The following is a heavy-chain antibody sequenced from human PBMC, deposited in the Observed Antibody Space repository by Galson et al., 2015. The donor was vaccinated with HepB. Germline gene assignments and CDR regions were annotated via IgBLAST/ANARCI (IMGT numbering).Heavy chain of an antibody. D-gene: IGHD1-7*01. CDR2: SLKKDHGYAT. CDR1: RFTFSDYH. Sequence: SLRLSCAASRFTFSDYHMDWVRQAPGKGLECVARSLKKDHGYATEYAESVRGRFTISRDESNASLYLHMNSLKTADTAVYYCVRDRRNYFSDNWGQGTLVTVSS. V-gene: IGHV3-72*01. J-gene: IGHJ4*02. CDR3: VRDRRNYFSDN.